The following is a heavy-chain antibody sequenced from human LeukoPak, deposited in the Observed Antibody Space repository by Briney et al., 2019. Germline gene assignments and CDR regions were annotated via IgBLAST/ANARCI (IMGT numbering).Heavy chain of an antibody. J-gene: IGHJ5*02. D-gene: IGHD3-9*01. Sequence: GESLKISCKGSGYSFTSYWIGWVRQMPGKGLEWMGIIYPGDSDTRYSPSFQGQVTISADKSISTAYLQWSSLKASDTAMYYCARRTPDYYDVLTGYGWFDPWGQGTLVTVSS. CDR3: ARRTPDYYDVLTGYGWFDP. CDR1: GYSFTSYW. V-gene: IGHV5-51*01. CDR2: IYPGDSDT.